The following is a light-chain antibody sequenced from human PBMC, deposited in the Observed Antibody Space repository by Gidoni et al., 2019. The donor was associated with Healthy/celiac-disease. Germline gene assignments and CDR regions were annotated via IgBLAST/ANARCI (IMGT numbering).Light chain of an antibody. CDR2: QDS. CDR1: KLGDKY. J-gene: IGLJ2*01. Sequence: SYELTQPPSVSVSPGQTASIPCSGDKLGDKYACWYQQKPGQSPVLVIYQDSKRPSGIPERFSGSNSGNTATLTISGTQPMDEADYYCQAWDSRKVFGGGTKLTVL. V-gene: IGLV3-1*01. CDR3: QAWDSRKV.